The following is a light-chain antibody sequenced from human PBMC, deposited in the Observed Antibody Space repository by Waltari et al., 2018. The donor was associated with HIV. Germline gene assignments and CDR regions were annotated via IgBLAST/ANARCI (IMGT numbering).Light chain of an antibody. Sequence: QSALTQPASVSGSPGQSITISCTGTSSDVGAYNYVSWYQPHPARAPKLIIYEVSNRPLGVSNRFSGSKSGNTASLTISGLQAEDEADYYCTSYTSSTHVIFGGGTKLTVL. CDR3: TSYTSSTHVI. J-gene: IGLJ2*01. V-gene: IGLV2-14*01. CDR1: SSDVGAYNY. CDR2: EVS.